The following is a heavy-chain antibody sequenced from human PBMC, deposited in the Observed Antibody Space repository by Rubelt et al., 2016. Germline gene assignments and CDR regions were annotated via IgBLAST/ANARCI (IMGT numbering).Heavy chain of an antibody. J-gene: IGHJ5*02. CDR1: GGSFSGYY. V-gene: IGHV4-34*01. CDR2: INHSGSS. CDR3: ARRGSGSYYQAWFDP. Sequence: QVQLQQWGAGLLKPSETLSLTCGVYGGSFSGYYWSWIRQPPGKGLEWIGEINHSGSSNYNPSLKSRVTISVDTSKNQFSLKLGSVTAADTAVYYCARRGSGSYYQAWFDPWGQGTLVTVSS. D-gene: IGHD1-26*01.